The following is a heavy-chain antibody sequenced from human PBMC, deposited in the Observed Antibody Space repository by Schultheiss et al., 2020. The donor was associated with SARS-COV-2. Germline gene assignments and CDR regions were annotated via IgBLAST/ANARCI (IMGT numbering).Heavy chain of an antibody. CDR3: ARVKQWGTHFDY. D-gene: IGHD6-19*01. Sequence: SETLSLTCAVSGGSISSSNWWSWVRQPPGKGLEWIGYIYYSGSTYYNPSLKSRVTISVDTSKNQFSLKLSSVTAADTAVYYCARVKQWGTHFDYWGQGTLVTVSS. J-gene: IGHJ4*02. CDR2: IYYSGST. V-gene: IGHV4-4*02. CDR1: GGSISSSNW.